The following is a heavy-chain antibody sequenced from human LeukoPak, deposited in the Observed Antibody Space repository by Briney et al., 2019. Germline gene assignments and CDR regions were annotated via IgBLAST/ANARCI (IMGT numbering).Heavy chain of an antibody. CDR1: AFTFSSYW. CDR3: ARSAPIVVVPAAVDFDY. D-gene: IGHD2-2*01. V-gene: IGHV3-7*01. Sequence: GGSLRLSCAASAFTFSSYWMSWVRQAPGKGLEWVANIKQDGSEKYYVDSVKGRFTISRDNAKNSLYLQMNSLRAEDTAVYYCARSAPIVVVPAAVDFDYWGQGTLVTVSS. CDR2: IKQDGSEK. J-gene: IGHJ4*02.